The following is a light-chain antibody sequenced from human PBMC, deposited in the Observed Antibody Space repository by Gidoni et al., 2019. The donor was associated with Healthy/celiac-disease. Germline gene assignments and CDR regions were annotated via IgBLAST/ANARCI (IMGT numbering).Light chain of an antibody. Sequence: IQLTQSPSFLSASVGDRVTITCRASQGISSYLAWYQQKPGKAPKLLIYAASTLQSGVPSRFSGSGSGTEFTLTISSLQPEDFATYYCQQLNSYARAFGGGTKVEIK. CDR3: QQLNSYARA. J-gene: IGKJ4*01. CDR2: AAS. CDR1: QGISSY. V-gene: IGKV1-9*01.